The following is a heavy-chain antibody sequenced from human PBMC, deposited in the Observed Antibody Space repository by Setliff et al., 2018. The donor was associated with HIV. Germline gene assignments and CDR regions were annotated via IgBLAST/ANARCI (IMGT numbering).Heavy chain of an antibody. J-gene: IGHJ3*02. CDR2: ISWDGYNT. Sequence: PGGSLRLSCAASGFIFDDYAMHWGRQIPGKAPEWVSLISWDGYNTYYADSVQGRFTISRDNAKNLVYLEMNSLRPEDTALYFCAKDYGDGHNWGAFDIWGQGIMVTVSS. D-gene: IGHD1-1*01. CDR1: GFIFDDYA. V-gene: IGHV3-43*02. CDR3: AKDYGDGHNWGAFDI.